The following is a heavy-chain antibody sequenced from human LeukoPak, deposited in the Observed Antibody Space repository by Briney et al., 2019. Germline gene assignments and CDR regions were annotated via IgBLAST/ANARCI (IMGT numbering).Heavy chain of an antibody. Sequence: SETLSLTRTVSRGSLSSYYLTWIRQPAGTGLEWIGRIYTTGSTNYNPSLNSRVTMSVHPSKNEFTLKVSAVTDADTAVYYCARQIAGAGKAGFDYWGQGTLVTVSS. CDR2: IYTTGST. V-gene: IGHV4-4*07. CDR1: RGSLSSYY. CDR3: ARQIAGAGKAGFDY. D-gene: IGHD6-19*01. J-gene: IGHJ4*02.